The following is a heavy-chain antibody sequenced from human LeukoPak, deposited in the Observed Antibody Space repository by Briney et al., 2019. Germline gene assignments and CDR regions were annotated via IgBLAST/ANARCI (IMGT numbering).Heavy chain of an antibody. CDR2: INPNNGIT. V-gene: IGHV1-2*02. CDR3: AKGDRGHCTGVKCYPFDY. J-gene: IGHJ4*02. CDR1: GYTFTGYY. Sequence: ASVKVSCKAAGYTFTGYYMHWVRQAPGQGLEWMGWINPNNGITNYAQKFQGRVTMTRDTSISTAYMELSRLRSDDTAVYHCAKGDRGHCTGVKCYPFDYWGQGTVVTVSS. D-gene: IGHD2-8*02.